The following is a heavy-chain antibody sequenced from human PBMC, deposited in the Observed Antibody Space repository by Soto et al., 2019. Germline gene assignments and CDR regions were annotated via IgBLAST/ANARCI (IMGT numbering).Heavy chain of an antibody. D-gene: IGHD3-3*01. Sequence: GALRLSCAASGFTFSSYSMNWVRQAPGKGLEWVSSISSSSSYIYYADSVKGRFTISRDNAKNSLYLQMNSLRAEDTAVYYCARDDTDFWSGYSTGYYYGMDVWGQGTTVTVSS. CDR3: ARDDTDFWSGYSTGYYYGMDV. CDR2: ISSSSSYI. CDR1: GFTFSSYS. J-gene: IGHJ6*02. V-gene: IGHV3-21*01.